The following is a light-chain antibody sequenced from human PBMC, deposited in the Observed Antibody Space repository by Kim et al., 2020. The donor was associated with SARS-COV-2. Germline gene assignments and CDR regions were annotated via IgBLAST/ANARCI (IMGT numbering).Light chain of an antibody. V-gene: IGKV1-12*01. CDR1: QDISNW. CDR3: QSANSVPPWA. Sequence: DIKMIQSPSSVSASVGDRVIVTCRATQDISNWLAWYQQKPGRAPKLLIYAASSLHGGVPSRFSASGSGTYFTLTITGLQPDDFATYYCQSANSVPPWAFGQGTKVDIK. CDR2: AAS. J-gene: IGKJ1*01.